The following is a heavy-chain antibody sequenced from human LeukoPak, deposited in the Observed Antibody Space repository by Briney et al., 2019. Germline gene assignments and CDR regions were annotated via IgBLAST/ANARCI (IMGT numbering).Heavy chain of an antibody. V-gene: IGHV4-34*01. CDR3: ARYGSGSYYRYYYYMDV. J-gene: IGHJ6*03. CDR1: GFTFSDYY. Sequence: PGGSLRLSCAASGFTFSDYYMSWIRQPPGKGLEWIGEINHSGSTNYNPSLKSRVTISVDTSKNQFSLKLSSVTAADTAVYYCARYGSGSYYRYYYYMDVWGKGTTVTISS. D-gene: IGHD3-10*01. CDR2: INHSGST.